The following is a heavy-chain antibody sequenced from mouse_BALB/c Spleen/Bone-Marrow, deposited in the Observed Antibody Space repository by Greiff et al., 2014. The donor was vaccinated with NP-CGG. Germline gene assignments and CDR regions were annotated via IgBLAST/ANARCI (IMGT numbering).Heavy chain of an antibody. CDR3: AQGYDWAMDY. Sequence: EVQLQQSGAELVKPGASVKLSCTASGFNIKDTYMHWVKQRPEQGLEWIGRIDPANGNTKYGPKFQGKATITADTSSNTAYLQLNSLTSEDTAVYYCAQGYDWAMDYWGQGTSVTVSS. J-gene: IGHJ4*01. CDR2: IDPANGNT. V-gene: IGHV14-3*02. CDR1: GFNIKDTY. D-gene: IGHD2-14*01.